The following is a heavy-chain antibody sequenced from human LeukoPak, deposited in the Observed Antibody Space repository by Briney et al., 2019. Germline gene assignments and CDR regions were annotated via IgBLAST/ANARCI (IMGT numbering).Heavy chain of an antibody. V-gene: IGHV1-2*02. CDR1: GYTFTDYY. Sequence: ALVKVSCKTSGYTFTDYYIHWVRQAPGQGLEWMGWINPNSVDTRYAQKFQDRVTMTRDTSITTAYMELSGLRSDDTALYYCARGSEVGGTEKNALDIWGQGTMVIVSS. CDR2: INPNSVDT. J-gene: IGHJ3*02. D-gene: IGHD1-26*01. CDR3: ARGSEVGGTEKNALDI.